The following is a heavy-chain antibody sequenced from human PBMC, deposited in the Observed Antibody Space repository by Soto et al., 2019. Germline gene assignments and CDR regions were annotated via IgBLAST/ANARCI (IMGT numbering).Heavy chain of an antibody. J-gene: IGHJ6*02. CDR2: ISYDGSNK. CDR3: AKGVTGVDYYGMDV. Sequence: VQLLESGGGLVQPGGSLRLSCAASGFTFSSYGMHWVRQAPGKGLEWVAVISYDGSNKYYADSVKGRFTISRDNSKNTLYLQMNSLRAEDTAVYYCAKGVTGVDYYGMDVWGQGTTVTVSS. CDR1: GFTFSSYG. D-gene: IGHD7-27*01. V-gene: IGHV3-30*18.